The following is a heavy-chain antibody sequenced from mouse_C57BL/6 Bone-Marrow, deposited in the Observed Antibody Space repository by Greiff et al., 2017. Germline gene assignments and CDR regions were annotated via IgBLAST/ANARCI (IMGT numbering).Heavy chain of an antibody. D-gene: IGHD1-1*01. J-gene: IGHJ1*03. V-gene: IGHV1-54*01. CDR1: GYAFTNYL. CDR3: AREEYYGSSYWYFDV. Sequence: VQLQQSGAELVRPGTSVKVSCKASGYAFTNYLIELVKQRPGQGLEWIGVINPGSGGTNYNEKFKGKATLTADKSSSTAYMQLSSLTSEDSAVYFCAREEYYGSSYWYFDVWGTGTTVTVSS. CDR2: INPGSGGT.